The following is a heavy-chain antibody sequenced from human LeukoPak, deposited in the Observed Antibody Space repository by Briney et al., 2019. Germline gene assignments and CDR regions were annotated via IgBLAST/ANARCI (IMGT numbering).Heavy chain of an antibody. J-gene: IGHJ4*02. CDR1: GGTFSSYA. CDR3: ARVGVTHYYGSGIDY. Sequence: GASVKVSCKASGGTFSSYAISWVRQAPGQGLEWMGGIIPIFGTANYAQKFQGRVTITADESTSTAYMELSSLRSEDTAVYYCARVGVTHYYGSGIDYWGQGTLVTVSS. V-gene: IGHV1-69*01. CDR2: IIPIFGTA. D-gene: IGHD3-10*01.